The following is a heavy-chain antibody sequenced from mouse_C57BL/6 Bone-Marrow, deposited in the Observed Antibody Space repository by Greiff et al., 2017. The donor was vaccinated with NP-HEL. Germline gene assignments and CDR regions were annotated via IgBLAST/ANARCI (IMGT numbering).Heavy chain of an antibody. J-gene: IGHJ4*01. V-gene: IGHV14-4*01. Sequence: EVQLQQSGAELVRPGASVKLSCTVSGFNIKDDYMHWVKQRPEQGLEWIGWIDPENGDTEYASKFQGKATITADPSTNTASLQLSSLTSEDTAVYYGTTGGSSPYAMDYWEQGTSVTVSS. CDR3: TTGGSSPYAMDY. CDR1: GFNIKDDY. D-gene: IGHD1-1*01. CDR2: IDPENGDT.